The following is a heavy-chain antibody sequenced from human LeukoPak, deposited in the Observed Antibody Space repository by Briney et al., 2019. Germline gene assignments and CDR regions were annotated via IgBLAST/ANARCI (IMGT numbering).Heavy chain of an antibody. V-gene: IGHV4-59*01. CDR2: IYYTGLI. J-gene: IGHJ4*02. CDR1: GGSISGYY. CDR3: ARFHCREGHCNHLDY. Sequence: SETLSLTCAVSGGSISGYYWAWIRQPPQKGLEFIGLIYYTGLIKVYSSLKGRVTISLDTPNNQFSLKVTSMTDADTAVYYCARFHCREGHCNHLDYWGQGTLVTVSS. D-gene: IGHD2-15*01.